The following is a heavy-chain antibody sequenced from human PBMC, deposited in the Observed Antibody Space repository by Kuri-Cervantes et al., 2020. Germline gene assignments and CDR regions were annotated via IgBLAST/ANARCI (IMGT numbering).Heavy chain of an antibody. CDR1: GYSFTSYW. J-gene: IGHJ4*02. CDR3: ARHSGSYFPHFDN. D-gene: IGHD1-26*01. Sequence: EESLKISCKGSGYSFTSYWIGWVRQMPGKGLEWMGIIYPGDSDTRYSPSFQGQVTISADKSISTAYLQWSSLKASDTAMYYCARHSGSYFPHFDNWGQGTLVTVSS. CDR2: IYPGDSDT. V-gene: IGHV5-51*01.